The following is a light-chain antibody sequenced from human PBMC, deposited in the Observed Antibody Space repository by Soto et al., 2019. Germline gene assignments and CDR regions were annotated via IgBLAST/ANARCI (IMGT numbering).Light chain of an antibody. CDR3: QYYDESMWT. Sequence: EVVLTQSPGTLSLSPGEGATLSCRASQSVVTSYLAWYQQRDGQSPRLLIYGALYRATGIPDRFSGSGSGTDFTLSISRLDPEYFAVYYCQYYDESMWTFGQGTKVDIK. V-gene: IGKV3-20*01. J-gene: IGKJ1*01. CDR2: GAL. CDR1: QSVVTSY.